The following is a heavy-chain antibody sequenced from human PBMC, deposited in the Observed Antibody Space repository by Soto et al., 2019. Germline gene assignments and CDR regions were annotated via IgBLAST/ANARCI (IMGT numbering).Heavy chain of an antibody. Sequence: PSETLSLTCTVSGGSISSYYWSWIRQPPGKGLEWIGYIYYSGSTNYNPSLKSRVTISVDTSKNQFSLKLSSVTAADTAVYYCARWVNYYDSSGSSWFDPWGQGALVTVSS. J-gene: IGHJ5*02. V-gene: IGHV4-59*01. CDR2: IYYSGST. D-gene: IGHD3-22*01. CDR3: ARWVNYYDSSGSSWFDP. CDR1: GGSISSYY.